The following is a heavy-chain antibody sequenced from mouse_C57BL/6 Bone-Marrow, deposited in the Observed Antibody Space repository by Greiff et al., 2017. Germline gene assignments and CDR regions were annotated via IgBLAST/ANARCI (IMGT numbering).Heavy chain of an antibody. Sequence: VQLQQSGAELVRPGASVKLSCTASGFNIKDDYMHWVKQRPEQGLEWIGWIDPENGDTEYASKFQGKATITADTSSNTAYLQLSSLTSEDTAVYYCTTGYYDYPFAYWGQGTLVTVSA. D-gene: IGHD2-4*01. J-gene: IGHJ3*01. CDR2: IDPENGDT. CDR1: GFNIKDDY. CDR3: TTGYYDYPFAY. V-gene: IGHV14-4*01.